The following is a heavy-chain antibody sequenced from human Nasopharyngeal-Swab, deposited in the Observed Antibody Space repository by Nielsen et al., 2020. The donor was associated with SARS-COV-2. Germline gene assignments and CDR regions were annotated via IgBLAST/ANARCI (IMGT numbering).Heavy chain of an antibody. CDR2: INSSGGST. V-gene: IGHV3-23*01. D-gene: IGHD3-3*01. CDR1: GFTFSNYA. Sequence: GESLKISCTASGFTFSNYAMYWVRQAPGKGLEWVSVINSSGGSTHYADSVKGRFTISRDNSKNTLHLQMNSLRAEDTAVYYCAEIFTSLLDDDFDVWGQGTMVTVSS. J-gene: IGHJ3*01. CDR3: AEIFTSLLDDDFDV.